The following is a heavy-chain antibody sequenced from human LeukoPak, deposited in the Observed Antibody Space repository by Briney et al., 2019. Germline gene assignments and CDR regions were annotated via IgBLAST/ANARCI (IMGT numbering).Heavy chain of an antibody. CDR2: MNPNRGNT. CDR3: ARLRLRGQNWFDP. V-gene: IGHV1-8*01. Sequence: GASVKDSCKACGYTFTSYVINWVRPATGQGREWMGWMNPNRGNTGYARKFQGRATLTRNNTINKAYMQLSSLRSEDTAVYYCARLRLRGQNWFDPWGQGTLVTVSS. J-gene: IGHJ5*02. CDR1: GYTFTSYV. D-gene: IGHD3-16*01.